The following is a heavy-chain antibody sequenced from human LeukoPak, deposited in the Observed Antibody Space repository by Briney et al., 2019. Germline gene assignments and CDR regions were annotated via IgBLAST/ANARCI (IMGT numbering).Heavy chain of an antibody. CDR2: IKQDGSEK. D-gene: IGHD5-24*01. V-gene: IGHV3-7*01. CDR3: ARDLGYNDDY. J-gene: IGHJ4*02. CDR1: RFTFSSYW. Sequence: PGGSLRLSCAAARFTFSSYWMSWVRQAPGKELEWVANIKQDGSEKYYVDSVKGRFTITRDNAKNSLYLKMNSLRAEDTAVYYCARDLGYNDDYWGQGTLVTVSS.